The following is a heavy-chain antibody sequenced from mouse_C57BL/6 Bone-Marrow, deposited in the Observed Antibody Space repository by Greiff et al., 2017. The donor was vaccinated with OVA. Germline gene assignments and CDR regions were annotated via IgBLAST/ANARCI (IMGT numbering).Heavy chain of an antibody. V-gene: IGHV1-78*01. Sequence: VQLQQSDAELVKPGASVKISCKVSGYTFTDHTIHWMKQRPEQGLEWIGYIYPRDGSTKYNEKFKGKATLTADKSSSTAYMQLNSLTSEDSAVYFCASHYYGSSWGFAMDYWGQGTSVTVSS. CDR3: ASHYYGSSWGFAMDY. J-gene: IGHJ4*01. D-gene: IGHD1-1*01. CDR2: IYPRDGST. CDR1: GYTFTDHT.